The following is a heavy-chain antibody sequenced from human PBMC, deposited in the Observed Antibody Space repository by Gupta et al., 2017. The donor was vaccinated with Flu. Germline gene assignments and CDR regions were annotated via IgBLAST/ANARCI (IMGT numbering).Heavy chain of an antibody. D-gene: IGHD2-8*01. CDR2: ISSSSSFI. CDR1: STYT. V-gene: IGHV3-21*01. CDR3: ARSFAYANGASYDY. Sequence: STYTFNWVRQAPGKGLEWVSSISSSSSFIYYADSVRGRFTVSRDNAKNSLFLHMDNLRAEDAAIYDCARSFAYANGASYDYWGQGTQVTVSS. J-gene: IGHJ4*02.